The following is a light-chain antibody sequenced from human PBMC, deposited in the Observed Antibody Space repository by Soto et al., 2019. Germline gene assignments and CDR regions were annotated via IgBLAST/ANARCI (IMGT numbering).Light chain of an antibody. CDR2: SHN. J-gene: IGLJ2*01. Sequence: QSVLTQPPSASGTPGQRVTISCSGSSSNIGGNTVNWYQHLPGAAPKLLIYSHNQRPSGVPERFSGSKSGTSASLAISGLQTGDEADYYCETWDSSLSAVVFGGGTKLTVL. CDR1: SSNIGGNT. CDR3: ETWDSSLSAVV. V-gene: IGLV1-44*01.